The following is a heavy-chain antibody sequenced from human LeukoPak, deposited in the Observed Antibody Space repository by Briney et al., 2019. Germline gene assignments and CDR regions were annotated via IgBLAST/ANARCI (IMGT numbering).Heavy chain of an antibody. D-gene: IGHD3-10*01. V-gene: IGHV4-38-2*01. CDR2: IYHSGST. Sequence: SETLSLTCAVSGYSISSGYYWGWIRQPPGKGLEWIGSIYHSGSTYYNPSLKSRVTISVDTSKNQFSLKLSSVTAADTAVYYCARVFDGSETLQPLGYWGQGTLVTVSS. CDR3: ARVFDGSETLQPLGY. J-gene: IGHJ4*02. CDR1: GYSISSGYY.